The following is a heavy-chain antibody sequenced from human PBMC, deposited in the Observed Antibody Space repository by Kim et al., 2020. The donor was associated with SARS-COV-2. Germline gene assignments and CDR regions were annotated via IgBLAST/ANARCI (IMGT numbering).Heavy chain of an antibody. J-gene: IGHJ2*01. V-gene: IGHV6-1*01. CDR2: TYYRSKWYN. CDR3: VGGMYYGSGSPSWYFDL. CDR1: GDSVSSNSAA. Sequence: SQTLSLTCAISGDSVSSNSAAWNWIRQSPSRGLEWLGRTYYRSKWYNDYAVSVKSRITINPDTSKNQFSLQLNSVIPEDTAVYYCVGGMYYGSGSPSWYFDLWGRGTLVTVSS. D-gene: IGHD3-10*01.